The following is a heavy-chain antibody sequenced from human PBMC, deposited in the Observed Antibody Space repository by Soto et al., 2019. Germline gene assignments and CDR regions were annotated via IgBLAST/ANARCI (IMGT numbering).Heavy chain of an antibody. CDR2: LSGSAGIT. CDR3: AKDRGIEGSSVRAFDV. CDR1: GFTFSSHG. D-gene: IGHD1-26*01. J-gene: IGHJ3*01. Sequence: GGSLRLSCTASGFTFSSHGMNWVRQAPGKGLEWVSFLSGSAGITFYADSVKGRFTISRDNSKNTLYLQMNSLRAEDTAVYYCAKDRGIEGSSVRAFDVWGQGTMVTVSS. V-gene: IGHV3-23*01.